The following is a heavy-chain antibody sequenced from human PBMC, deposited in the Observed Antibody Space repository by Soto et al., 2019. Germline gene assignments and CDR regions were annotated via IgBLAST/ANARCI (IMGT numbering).Heavy chain of an antibody. CDR1: GFTFRSYV. CDR3: ARWGTTGGLDV. V-gene: IGHV3-30*19. J-gene: IGHJ4*02. D-gene: IGHD3-16*01. Sequence: QVQLVESGGGVVQPGTSLRLSCVGSGFTFRSYVIHWVRQAPGKGLEWVALTSYDGSNKYYDDSVKGRFTISRDNSRNTVDLEMDKLKPENTALLFRARWGTTGGLDVWGQGTLVSVSS. CDR2: TSYDGSNK.